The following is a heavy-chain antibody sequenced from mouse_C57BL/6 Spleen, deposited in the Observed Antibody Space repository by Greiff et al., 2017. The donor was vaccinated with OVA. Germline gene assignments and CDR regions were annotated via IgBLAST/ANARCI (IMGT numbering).Heavy chain of an antibody. Sequence: VKLQESGPGLVQPSQSLSITCTVSGFSLTSYGVHWVRQSPGKGLEWLGVIWRGGSTDYNAAFMYRLSITKDNSKSQVFFKMNSLQADDTAIYDCASYGSSYDYYAMDYWGQGTSVTVSS. CDR1: GFSLTSYG. V-gene: IGHV2-5*01. D-gene: IGHD1-1*01. J-gene: IGHJ4*01. CDR3: ASYGSSYDYYAMDY. CDR2: IWRGGST.